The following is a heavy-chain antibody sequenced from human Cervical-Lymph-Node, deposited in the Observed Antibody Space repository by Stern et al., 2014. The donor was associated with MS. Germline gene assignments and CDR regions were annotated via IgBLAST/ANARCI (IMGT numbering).Heavy chain of an antibody. D-gene: IGHD4-23*01. CDR2: IISSGRFI. Sequence: EVQLVESGGGLVKPGESLRLTCSGSGFTFSAYTMTWVRQAPGQGLEWVSSIISSGRFIHYTDSVKGRFTISRDNANNSVFLQMNSLRTDDTALYYCARGKDGRWPHWGQGILVTVSS. J-gene: IGHJ4*02. CDR3: ARGKDGRWPH. CDR1: GFTFSAYT. V-gene: IGHV3-21*01.